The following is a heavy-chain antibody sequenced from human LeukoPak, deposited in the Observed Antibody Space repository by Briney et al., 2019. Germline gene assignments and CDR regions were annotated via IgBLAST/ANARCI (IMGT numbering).Heavy chain of an antibody. J-gene: IGHJ4*02. D-gene: IGHD3-10*01. V-gene: IGHV4-34*01. CDR1: GGSFSGYY. CDR3: AGNYYGSGSYYSEDRY. Sequence: PSETLSLTCAVYGGSFSGYYWSWIRQPPGKGLEWMGEINHSGSTNYNPSLKSGVTISVDTSKNQFSLTLSYVTAADTAVYYCAGNYYGSGSYYSEDRYWGQGTLVTVSS. CDR2: INHSGST.